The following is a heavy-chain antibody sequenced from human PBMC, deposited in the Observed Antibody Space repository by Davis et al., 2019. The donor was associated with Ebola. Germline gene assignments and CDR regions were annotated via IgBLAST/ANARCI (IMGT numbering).Heavy chain of an antibody. CDR3: ARSNYGDYVPHAFDI. CDR1: GGSFSGYY. Sequence: MPSETLSLTCAVYGGSFSGYYWSWIRQPPGKGLEWIGEINHSGSTNYNPSLKSRVTISVDTSKNQFSLKLSSVTAADTAVYYCARSNYGDYVPHAFDIWGQGTMVTVSS. CDR2: INHSGST. J-gene: IGHJ3*02. V-gene: IGHV4-34*01. D-gene: IGHD4-17*01.